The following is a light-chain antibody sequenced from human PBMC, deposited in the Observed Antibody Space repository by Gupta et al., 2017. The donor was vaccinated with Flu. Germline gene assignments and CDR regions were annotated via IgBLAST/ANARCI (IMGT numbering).Light chain of an antibody. CDR2: EVT. CDR1: SSDVGGYSY. Sequence: QSPLPQPASVSGSPGQSITISCTGTSSDVGGYSYVSWYQQHPGKAPKLMIYEVTDRPSGIANRFSGSKSGNTASLTISGRQAEDEADYFCASYTTTSTWLFGGGTKLTVL. V-gene: IGLV2-14*01. CDR3: ASYTTTSTWL. J-gene: IGLJ3*02.